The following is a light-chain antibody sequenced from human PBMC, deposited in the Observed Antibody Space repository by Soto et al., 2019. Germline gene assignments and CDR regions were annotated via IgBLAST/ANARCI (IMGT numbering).Light chain of an antibody. J-gene: IGKJ4*01. CDR2: GAS. CDR3: QQSYSTPLT. V-gene: IGKV1-39*01. CDR1: PAIASF. Sequence: GDRVTITCRASPAIASFLAWYQQKPGTAPKLLIYGASTLQSGVPSRFSGSASGTDFTLTISSLQPEDFATYYCQQSYSTPLTFGGGTKVDIK.